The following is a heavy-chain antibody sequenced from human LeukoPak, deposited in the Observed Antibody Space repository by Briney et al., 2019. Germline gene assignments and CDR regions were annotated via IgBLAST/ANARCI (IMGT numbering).Heavy chain of an antibody. CDR1: GFTFSSYS. CDR3: AKDLVLYGYYYGMDV. J-gene: IGHJ6*02. CDR2: ISSSSSTI. V-gene: IGHV3-48*04. Sequence: GGSLRLSCAASGFTFSSYSMNWVRQAPGKGLEWVSYISSSSSTIYYADSVKGRFTISRDNAKNSLYLQMNSLRAEDTAVYYCAKDLVLYGYYYGMDVWGQGTTVTVSS. D-gene: IGHD3-16*01.